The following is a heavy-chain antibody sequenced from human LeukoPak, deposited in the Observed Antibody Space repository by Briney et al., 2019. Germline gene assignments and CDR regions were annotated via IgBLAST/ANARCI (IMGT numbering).Heavy chain of an antibody. J-gene: IGHJ4*02. CDR1: GGSFSGYY. CDR2: INHSGST. Sequence: PSETLSLTCAVYGGSFSGYYWSWIRQPPGKGLEWIGEINHSGSTNYNPSLKSRVTISVDTSKNQFSLKLSSVTAADTAVYYCARTITIFGVVKDVDHFDYWGQGTLVTVSS. D-gene: IGHD3-3*01. CDR3: ARTITIFGVVKDVDHFDY. V-gene: IGHV4-34*01.